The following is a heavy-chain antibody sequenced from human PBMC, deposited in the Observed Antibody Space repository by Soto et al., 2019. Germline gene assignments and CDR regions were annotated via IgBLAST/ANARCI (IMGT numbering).Heavy chain of an antibody. Sequence: QLQLQESGSGLVKPSQTLSLTCAVSGGSISSGGYSWSWIRQPPGKGLEWIGYIYHSGSTYYNPSLKSRVTISVNRPKNQFSMKLSSVTDADTAVYYCASAGGLGAVAADYWGQGTLVTVSS. CDR1: GGSISSGGYS. CDR3: ASAGGLGAVAADY. CDR2: IYHSGST. J-gene: IGHJ4*02. D-gene: IGHD6-19*01. V-gene: IGHV4-30-2*01.